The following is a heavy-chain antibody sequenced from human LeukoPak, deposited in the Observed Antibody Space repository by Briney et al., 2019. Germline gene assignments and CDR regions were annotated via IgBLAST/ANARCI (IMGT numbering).Heavy chain of an antibody. Sequence: ASVKVSCKASGYTFTSYGISWVRQAPGQGLEWMGWIGAYNGNTNYAQKLQGRVTMTTDTSTSTAYMELRSLRSDDTAVYYCARGPEGFDWLPRVDPWGQGTLVTVSS. CDR1: GYTFTSYG. CDR2: IGAYNGNT. CDR3: ARGPEGFDWLPRVDP. D-gene: IGHD3-9*01. J-gene: IGHJ5*02. V-gene: IGHV1-18*04.